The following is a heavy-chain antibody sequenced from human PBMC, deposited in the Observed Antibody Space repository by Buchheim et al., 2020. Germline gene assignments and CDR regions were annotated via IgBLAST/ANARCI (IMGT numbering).Heavy chain of an antibody. V-gene: IGHV4-31*03. CDR3: ARRQTTVTIKPYYFDY. CDR2: IYYSGST. D-gene: IGHD4-17*01. J-gene: IGHJ4*02. Sequence: QVQLQDSGPGLVNPSQTLSLTCTVSGGSINSGGYCWNWIRQHPGKGLEWIGYIYYSGSTSYNPSLQSRVTISVDTSKNQFSLKLSSVTAADTAVYYCARRQTTVTIKPYYFDYWGLGAL. CDR1: GGSINSGGYC.